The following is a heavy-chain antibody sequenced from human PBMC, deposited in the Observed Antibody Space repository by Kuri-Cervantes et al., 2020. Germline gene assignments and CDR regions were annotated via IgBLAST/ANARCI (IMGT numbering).Heavy chain of an antibody. J-gene: IGHJ6*01. CDR3: ARRIATIGVHYYGMDV. CDR1: GFTFSSYA. CDR2: ISGSGGST. Sequence: GESLKISCAASGFTFSSYAMSWVRQAPGKGLEWVSAISGSGGSTYYADSVKGRFTISRDNSKNTLYLQMNSLRAEDTAVYYCARRIATIGVHYYGMDVWGQGTTVTGAS. V-gene: IGHV3-23*01. D-gene: IGHD5-12*01.